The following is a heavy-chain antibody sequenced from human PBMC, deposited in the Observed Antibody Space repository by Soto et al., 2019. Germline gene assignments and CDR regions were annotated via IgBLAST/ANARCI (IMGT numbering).Heavy chain of an antibody. CDR2: IFYSGST. Sequence: QVQLQESGPGLVKPSETLSLTCTVSGDSFSDYYWSWIRQPPGRGLEWIGYIFYSGSTNYNPSLKGRVTMSLDTSKTQFSLNLSSVTAADTAVYYCARGAAPGDFWGQGTLVTVS. V-gene: IGHV4-59*01. CDR1: GDSFSDYY. CDR3: ARGAAPGDF. J-gene: IGHJ4*02. D-gene: IGHD6-13*01.